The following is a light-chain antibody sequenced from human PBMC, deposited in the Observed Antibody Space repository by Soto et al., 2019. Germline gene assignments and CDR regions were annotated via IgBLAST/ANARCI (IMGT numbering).Light chain of an antibody. CDR2: TAS. CDR1: QSISYW. Sequence: DIQLTQSPSTLSASVGDRVTITCRASQSISYWLAWYQQKAGKAPKLLIYTASNLNSGVPSRFSGSGSGTEFTLTISSLQPADFATYHCQQYDGYSGLTFGGGTKVEIK. V-gene: IGKV1-5*03. J-gene: IGKJ4*01. CDR3: QQYDGYSGLT.